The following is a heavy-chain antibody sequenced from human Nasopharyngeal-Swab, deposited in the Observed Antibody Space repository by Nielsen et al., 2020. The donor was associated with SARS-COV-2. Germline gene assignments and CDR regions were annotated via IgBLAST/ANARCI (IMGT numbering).Heavy chain of an antibody. J-gene: IGHJ4*02. D-gene: IGHD3-9*01. V-gene: IGHV4-61*02. Sequence: SETLSLTYTVSGGSISSGSYYWSWIRQPAGKGLEWIGRIYTSGSTNYNPSLKSRVTISVDTSKNQFSLKLSSVTAADTAVYYCARETLSRYFDWLSEGRTFDYWGQGTLVTVSS. CDR1: GGSISSGSYY. CDR2: IYTSGST. CDR3: ARETLSRYFDWLSEGRTFDY.